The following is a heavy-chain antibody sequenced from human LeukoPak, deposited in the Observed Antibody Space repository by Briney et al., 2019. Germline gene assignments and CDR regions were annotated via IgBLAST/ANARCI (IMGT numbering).Heavy chain of an antibody. CDR2: ISSSSSYI. CDR1: GFTFSSYS. D-gene: IGHD3-22*01. J-gene: IGHJ3*02. V-gene: IGHV3-21*01. CDR3: ARDPSSGYYGDAFDI. Sequence: PGGSLRLSCAASGFTFSSYSMNWVRQAPGKGLEWVSSISSSSSYIYYADSVKGRFTISRDNAKNSLYLQMNSLRAEDTAVYYCARDPSSGYYGDAFDIWGQGTMVTVSS.